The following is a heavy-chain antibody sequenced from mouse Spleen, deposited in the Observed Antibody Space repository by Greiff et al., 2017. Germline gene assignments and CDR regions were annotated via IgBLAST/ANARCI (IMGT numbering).Heavy chain of an antibody. CDR3: ARERHGNYYAMDY. CDR2: IWGDGST. Sequence: VQVVESGPGLVAPSQSLSITCTVSGFSLTGYGVNWVRQPPGKGLEWLGMIWGDGSTDYNSALKSRLSISKDNSKSQVFLKMNSLQTDDTARYYCARERHGNYYAMDYWGQGTSVTVSS. J-gene: IGHJ4*01. CDR1: GFSLTGYG. D-gene: IGHD2-1*01. V-gene: IGHV2-6-7*01.